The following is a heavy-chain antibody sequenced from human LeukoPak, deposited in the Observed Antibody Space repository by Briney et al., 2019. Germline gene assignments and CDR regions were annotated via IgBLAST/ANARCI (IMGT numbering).Heavy chain of an antibody. J-gene: IGHJ6*02. CDR3: ARDTAMAPNYYYYYYGMDV. CDR2: ISSSSSYI. V-gene: IGHV3-21*01. CDR1: GFTFSSYS. D-gene: IGHD5-18*01. Sequence: GGSLRLSCAASGFTFSSYSMNWVRQAPGKGLEWVSSISSSSSYIYYADSVKGRFTISRDNAKNSLYLQMNSLRAEDTAVYYCARDTAMAPNYYYYYYGMDVWGQGTTVTVSS.